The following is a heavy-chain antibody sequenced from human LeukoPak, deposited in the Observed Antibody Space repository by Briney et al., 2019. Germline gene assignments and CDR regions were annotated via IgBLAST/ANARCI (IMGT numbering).Heavy chain of an antibody. V-gene: IGHV1-8*01. CDR1: GYTFTSYD. D-gene: IGHD6-19*01. CDR3: ARDSSGWYHWFDP. Sequence: ASAKVSCKASGYTFTSYDINWVRQATGQGLEWMGWMNPNSGNTGYAQKFQGRVTITRNTSISTAYMELSSLRSEDTAVYYCARDSSGWYHWFDPWGQGTLVTVSS. J-gene: IGHJ5*02. CDR2: MNPNSGNT.